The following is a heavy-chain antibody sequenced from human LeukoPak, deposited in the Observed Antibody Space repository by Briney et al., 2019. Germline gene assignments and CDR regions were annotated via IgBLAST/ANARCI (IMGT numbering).Heavy chain of an antibody. J-gene: IGHJ6*02. CDR1: GFXFSSYW. V-gene: IGHV3-74*01. CDR2: INSDGSST. Sequence: GGSLRLSCAASGFXFSSYWMHWVRQAPGKGLVWVSRINSDGSSTSYADSVKGRFTISRENAKNTLYLQMNSLRAEDTAVYYCARDNPYYGMDVWGQGTTVTVSS. CDR3: ARDNPYYGMDV.